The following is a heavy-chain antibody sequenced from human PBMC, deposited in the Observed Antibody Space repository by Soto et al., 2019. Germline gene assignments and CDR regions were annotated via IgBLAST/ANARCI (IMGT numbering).Heavy chain of an antibody. CDR3: ARDKITGLFDY. Sequence: SETLSLTCTVSGGSISGYYWSWIRQPPGKGLEWIGYMYNTGSTVYNPSFKSRVTISVDTSKNQFSLKLTSVTAADTAVYYRARDKITGLFDYWGQGTLVTVSS. D-gene: IGHD2-8*02. CDR2: MYNTGST. CDR1: GGSISGYY. J-gene: IGHJ4*02. V-gene: IGHV4-59*12.